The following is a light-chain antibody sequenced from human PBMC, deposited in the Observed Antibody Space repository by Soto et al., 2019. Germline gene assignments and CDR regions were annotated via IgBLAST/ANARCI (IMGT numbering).Light chain of an antibody. CDR1: RTLSNSF. Sequence: EIVLTQSRGTLSLSPGERATLSCRSSRTLSNSFIAWYQQKPGQAPRLLIYDTSSRATGVPDRYSASGSGTDFTLTISRLEPEDFAVFFCQQYGTSEIIFGQGTRLEIK. V-gene: IGKV3-20*01. CDR2: DTS. J-gene: IGKJ5*01. CDR3: QQYGTSEII.